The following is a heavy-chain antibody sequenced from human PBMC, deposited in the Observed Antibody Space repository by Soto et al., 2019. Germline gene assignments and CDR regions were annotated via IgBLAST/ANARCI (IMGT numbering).Heavy chain of an antibody. CDR2: ISAYNGNT. CDR3: AWSQNDDSSGYYSGDAFDI. V-gene: IGHV1-18*01. CDR1: GYTFTSYG. Sequence: QVQLVQSGAEVKKPGASVKVSCKASGYTFTSYGISWVRQAPGQGLEWMGWISAYNGNTNYAQKLQGRVTMTTDTSTSTAYMELRSLRSDDTAVYYCAWSQNDDSSGYYSGDAFDIWGQGTMVTVSS. D-gene: IGHD3-22*01. J-gene: IGHJ3*02.